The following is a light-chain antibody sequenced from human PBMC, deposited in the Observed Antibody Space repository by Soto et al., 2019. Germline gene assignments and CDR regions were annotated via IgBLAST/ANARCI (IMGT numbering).Light chain of an antibody. CDR3: AAWDDSLSALYV. V-gene: IGLV1-47*02. CDR2: SNN. Sequence: QSELTQPPSASGTPGQRVTISCSGSSSNIGSNYVYWYQQLPGTAPKLLIYSNNQRPSGVPDRFSGSKSGTSASLAISGLRSEDEADYYCAAWDDSLSALYVFGTGTKLTVL. J-gene: IGLJ1*01. CDR1: SSNIGSNY.